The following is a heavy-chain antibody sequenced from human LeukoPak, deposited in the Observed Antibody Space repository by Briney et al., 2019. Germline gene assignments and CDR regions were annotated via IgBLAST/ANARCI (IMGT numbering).Heavy chain of an antibody. V-gene: IGHV3-11*01. CDR3: ARWGWVGAWYRPITNYFDY. Sequence: PGGSLRLSCAASGFTFSDYYMSWIRQAPGKGLEWVSYISSSGSTIYYADSVKGRFTISRDNAKNSLHLQMNSLRAEDTALYYCARWGWVGAWYRPITNYFDYWGQGTLVTVSS. J-gene: IGHJ4*02. CDR1: GFTFSDYY. D-gene: IGHD1-26*01. CDR2: ISSSGSTI.